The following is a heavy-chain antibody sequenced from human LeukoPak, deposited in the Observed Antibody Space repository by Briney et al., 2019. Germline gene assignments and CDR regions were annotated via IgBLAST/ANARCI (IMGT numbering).Heavy chain of an antibody. CDR1: GFTVSSNY. J-gene: IGHJ4*02. CDR2: IYSGGST. V-gene: IGHV3-53*01. D-gene: IGHD3-16*01. Sequence: RGSLRLSCAASGFTVSSNYMSWVRQAPGKGLVWVSVIYSGGSTYYADSVKGRFTISRDNSKNTLYLQMNSLRTEDTAVYFCARGGGGVSFDYWGQGTLVTVSS. CDR3: ARGGGGVSFDY.